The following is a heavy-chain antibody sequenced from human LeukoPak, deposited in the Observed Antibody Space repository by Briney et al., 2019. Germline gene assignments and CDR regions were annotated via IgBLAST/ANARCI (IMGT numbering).Heavy chain of an antibody. CDR1: GGSISSGGYY. CDR3: ARAAEEIGELFTTVPAFDY. CDR2: IYYSGST. Sequence: PSETLSLTCTVSGGSISSGGYYWSWIRQHPGKGLEWIGYIYYSGSTYYNPSLKSRVTISVDTSKNQFSLKLSSVTAADTAVYYCARAAEEIGELFTTVPAFDYWGQGTLVTVSS. V-gene: IGHV4-31*03. J-gene: IGHJ4*02. D-gene: IGHD3-10*01.